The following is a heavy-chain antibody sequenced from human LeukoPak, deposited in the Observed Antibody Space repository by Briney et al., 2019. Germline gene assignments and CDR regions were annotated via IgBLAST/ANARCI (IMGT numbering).Heavy chain of an antibody. Sequence: ASVKVSCKASGYSFNRYYIHWVRQDPGQGLEWMGIINHSGDSSSSAQKFQGRVTLTRDASTSTVYMELRSLRSEDTAVYYCARVAGDYESSGEEYYFDHWGQGTLVTVSS. J-gene: IGHJ4*02. D-gene: IGHD3-22*01. CDR3: ARVAGDYESSGEEYYFDH. V-gene: IGHV1-46*02. CDR2: INHSGDSS. CDR1: GYSFNRYY.